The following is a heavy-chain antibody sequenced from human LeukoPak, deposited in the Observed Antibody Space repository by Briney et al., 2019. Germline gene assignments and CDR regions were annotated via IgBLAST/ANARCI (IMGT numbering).Heavy chain of an antibody. CDR2: ISSSGSTI. V-gene: IGHV3-11*01. CDR1: GFTFSDYY. J-gene: IGHJ4*02. CDR3: AKQPIRGYSYGNSLYFDY. Sequence: PGGSLRLSCAASGFTFSDYYMSWIRQAPGKGLEWVSYISSSGSTIYYADSVKGRFTISRDNAKNSLYLQMNSLRAEDTAVYYCAKQPIRGYSYGNSLYFDYWGQGTLVTVSS. D-gene: IGHD5-18*01.